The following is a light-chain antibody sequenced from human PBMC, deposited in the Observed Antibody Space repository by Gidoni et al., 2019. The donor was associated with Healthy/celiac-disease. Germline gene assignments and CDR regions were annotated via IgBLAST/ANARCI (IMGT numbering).Light chain of an antibody. Sequence: QSVLTPPPSASGTPGQMVTISCSGSSSNIGSNTVNWYQQLPGTAPKLLIYSNNQRPSGVPDRFSGSKSGTSASLAISGLQSEDEADYYCAAWDDSLNGPEVVFGGGTKLTVL. CDR3: AAWDDSLNGPEVV. J-gene: IGLJ2*01. V-gene: IGLV1-44*01. CDR2: SNN. CDR1: SSNIGSNT.